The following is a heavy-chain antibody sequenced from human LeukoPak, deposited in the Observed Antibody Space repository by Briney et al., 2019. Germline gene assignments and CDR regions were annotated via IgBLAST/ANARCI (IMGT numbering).Heavy chain of an antibody. CDR1: GGSISSYY. J-gene: IGHJ4*02. V-gene: IGHV4-59*01. D-gene: IGHD2-2*01. Sequence: SETLSLTCTVSGGSISSYYWSWIRQPPGKGLEWIGYIYYSGSTYYNPSLKSRVTISVDTSKNQFSLKLSSVTAADTAVYYCARYARGYYFDYWGQGTLVTVSS. CDR2: IYYSGST. CDR3: ARYARGYYFDY.